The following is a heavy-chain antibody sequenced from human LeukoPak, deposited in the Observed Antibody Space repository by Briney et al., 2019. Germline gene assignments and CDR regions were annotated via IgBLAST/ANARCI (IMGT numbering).Heavy chain of an antibody. CDR3: ARGGPLLWELLVL. Sequence: GGSLRLSCAASGFTFSSYAMHWVRQAPGKGLEYVSVISSNGDSTYYAYSEKGRFTISRDNTKNTPYIQIGSPRADDMAFYYCARGGPLLWELLVLWGQGTVVSVS. CDR1: GFTFSSYA. D-gene: IGHD1-26*01. J-gene: IGHJ4*02. CDR2: ISSNGDST. V-gene: IGHV3-64*01.